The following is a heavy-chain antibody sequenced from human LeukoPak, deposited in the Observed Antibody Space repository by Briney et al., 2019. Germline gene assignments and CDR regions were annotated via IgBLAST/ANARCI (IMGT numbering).Heavy chain of an antibody. CDR3: ARDRGGCSSTSCYNYYYYYYGMDV. CDR2: INPSGGST. D-gene: IGHD2-2*02. V-gene: IGHV1-46*01. J-gene: IGHJ6*02. CDR1: GYTFTSYG. Sequence: ASVKVSCKASGYTFTSYGISWVRQAPGQGLEWMGIINPSGGSTSYAQKFQGRVTMTRDTSTSTVYMELSSLRSEDTAVYYCARDRGGCSSTSCYNYYYYYYGMDVWGQGTTVTVSS.